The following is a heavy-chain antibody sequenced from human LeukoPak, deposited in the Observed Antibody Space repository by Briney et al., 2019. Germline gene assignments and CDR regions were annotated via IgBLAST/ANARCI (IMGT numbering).Heavy chain of an antibody. CDR2: ISFDAKNE. D-gene: IGHD3-10*01. J-gene: IGHJ4*02. CDR3: AKAIPGRWDDGSRSTDYFES. Sequence: GRSLRLSCSASGFTFRSYGMHWVRQAPGKRLEWLAVISFDAKNEYYIDSVKGRFTISRDNPNNTLYLQLNSLRLEDTAVYYCAKAIPGRWDDGSRSTDYFESWGQGTLVTVSS. CDR1: GFTFRSYG. V-gene: IGHV3-30*18.